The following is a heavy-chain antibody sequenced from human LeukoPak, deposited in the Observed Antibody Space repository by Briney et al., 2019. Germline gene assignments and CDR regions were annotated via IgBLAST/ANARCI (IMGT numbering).Heavy chain of an antibody. Sequence: SETLSLTCTVSGGSISSYYWSWIRQPPGKGLEWIGYIYYSGSTNYNPSLKSRVTISVDTSKNQFSLKLSSVTAADTAVYYCASVYTMVREPMSIDYWGQGTLVTVSS. V-gene: IGHV4-59*01. CDR2: IYYSGST. CDR3: ASVYTMVREPMSIDY. D-gene: IGHD3-10*01. CDR1: GGSISSYY. J-gene: IGHJ4*02.